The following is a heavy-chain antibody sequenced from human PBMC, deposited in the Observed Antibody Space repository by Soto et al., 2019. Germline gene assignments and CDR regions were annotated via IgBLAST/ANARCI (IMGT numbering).Heavy chain of an antibody. J-gene: IGHJ4*02. CDR3: AIWLKRECPSESFDD. Sequence: RGSLRLSCAASGFTFSSYWMSWFRQAPGKGLEWVANIKQDGSEKYYVDSVKGRFTISRDNAKNSLYLQMNSLRAEDTAVYYCAIWLKRECPSESFDDCGQGTLVPVSS. V-gene: IGHV3-7*01. D-gene: IGHD5-18*01. CDR2: IKQDGSEK. CDR1: GFTFSSYW.